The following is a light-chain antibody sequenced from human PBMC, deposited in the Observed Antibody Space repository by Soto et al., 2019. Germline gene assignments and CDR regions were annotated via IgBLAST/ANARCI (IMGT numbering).Light chain of an antibody. J-gene: IGKJ2*01. V-gene: IGKV3-20*01. CDR3: QQYDTSPPVYT. CDR1: QIVSSNY. Sequence: EIVLTQSPGTLSLSPGERATLSGRASQIVSSNYLAWYQQKPGQAPRLLMYGASSRTTGIPDRFSGSGSGTDFTLTIRRLEPEDFAVYTCQQYDTSPPVYTFGQGTKLEIK. CDR2: GAS.